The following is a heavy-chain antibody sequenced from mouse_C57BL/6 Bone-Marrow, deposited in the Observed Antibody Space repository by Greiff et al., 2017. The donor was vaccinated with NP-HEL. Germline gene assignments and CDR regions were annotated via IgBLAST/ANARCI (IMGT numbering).Heavy chain of an antibody. D-gene: IGHD1-1*01. CDR3: TTLGYYGSSYKDFDY. J-gene: IGHJ2*01. V-gene: IGHV14-4*01. CDR1: GFNIKDDY. Sequence: VQLKQSGAELVRPGASVKLSCTASGFNIKDDYMHWVKQRPEQGLEWIGWIDPENGDTEYASKFQGKATITADTSSTTAYLQLSSLTSEDTAVYYCTTLGYYGSSYKDFDYWGQGTTLTVSS. CDR2: IDPENGDT.